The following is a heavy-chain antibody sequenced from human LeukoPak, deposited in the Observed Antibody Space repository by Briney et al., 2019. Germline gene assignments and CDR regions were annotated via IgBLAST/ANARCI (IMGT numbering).Heavy chain of an antibody. J-gene: IGHJ3*01. Sequence: ASVKVSCKASGYNFANYGISWVRQAPGQGVEWMGGMSVREGTTNYAQQFHHTVTFTTHTSTTTAYMELRRLTSDDTAVYYCTRDLDSVNGIDAFDVWGQGTMVTVSS. V-gene: IGHV1-18*01. CDR2: MSVREGTT. CDR1: GYNFANYG. CDR3: TRDLDSVNGIDAFDV. D-gene: IGHD5/OR15-5a*01.